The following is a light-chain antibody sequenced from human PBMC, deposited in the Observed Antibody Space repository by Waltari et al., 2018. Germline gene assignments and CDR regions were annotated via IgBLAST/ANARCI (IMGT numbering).Light chain of an antibody. CDR1: SPPIGSHY. V-gene: IGLV1-51*01. J-gene: IGLJ2*01. CDR3: GSWDATVRVGV. Sequence: QSVLTPPPSVSAAAGQKVTIPCSGSSPPIGSHYVSWYQHLPGTVPKLLIYDNRERPSGIPDRFSGSKAGTSAALEITGLQAEDEADYYCGSWDATVRVGVFGGGTRLTVL. CDR2: DNR.